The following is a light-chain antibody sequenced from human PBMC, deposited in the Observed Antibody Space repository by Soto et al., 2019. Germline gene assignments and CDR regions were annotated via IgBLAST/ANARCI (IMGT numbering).Light chain of an antibody. Sequence: EIVMTQSPATLSVSPGERATLSCGASQSVSSNLAWYQQKPGQAPRLLIYGASTRATGVPARFSGSGSGTEFTFTISSLQSEDFAVYYCQQDNNWPRTFGQGTKV. J-gene: IGKJ1*01. CDR2: GAS. V-gene: IGKV3-15*01. CDR3: QQDNNWPRT. CDR1: QSVSSN.